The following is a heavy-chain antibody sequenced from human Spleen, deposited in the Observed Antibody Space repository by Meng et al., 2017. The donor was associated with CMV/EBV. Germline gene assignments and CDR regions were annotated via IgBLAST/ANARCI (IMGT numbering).Heavy chain of an antibody. V-gene: IGHV5-51*01. CDR2: IYPGDSDT. J-gene: IGHJ3*01. Sequence: GESLKISCKGSGYSFTSYWIGWVRQMPGKGLEWVGVIYPGDSDTRYSPSFQGHVTISADKSISTAYLQWGSLKPSDTAIYYCARQGYYGSDAFDVWGQGTMVTVSS. CDR1: GYSFTSYW. CDR3: ARQGYYGSDAFDV. D-gene: IGHD3-10*01.